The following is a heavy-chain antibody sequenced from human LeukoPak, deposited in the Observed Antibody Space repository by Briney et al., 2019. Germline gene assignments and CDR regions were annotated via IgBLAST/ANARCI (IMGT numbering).Heavy chain of an antibody. J-gene: IGHJ4*02. CDR3: ARGDIYIDY. V-gene: IGHV4-59*01. D-gene: IGHD2-15*01. CDR1: GGSISSYC. CDR2: SYYSGST. Sequence: PSETLSLTCTVSGGSISSYCWSWIRQPPGKGLEWIGYSYYSGSTNHNPSLKSRVTISVDTSKNQVSLKVSSVTVADTAVYYCARGDIYIDYWGQGTLVTVSS.